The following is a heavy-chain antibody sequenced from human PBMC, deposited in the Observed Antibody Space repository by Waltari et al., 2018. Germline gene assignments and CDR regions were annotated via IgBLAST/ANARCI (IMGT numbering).Heavy chain of an antibody. CDR2: ISDAGGII. V-gene: IGHV3-23*01. J-gene: IGHJ4*02. D-gene: IGHD3-16*01. CDR3: ARASGVDY. Sequence: EVQLLESGGTLVPPGGSLRLSCAASGFTFSTYVMNWVRQAPGKGLEWVSSISDAGGIINYADSVNGRFTISRDNSKNTLYLQMNSLRAEDSAVYYCARASGVDYWGQGTLVTISS. CDR1: GFTFSTYV.